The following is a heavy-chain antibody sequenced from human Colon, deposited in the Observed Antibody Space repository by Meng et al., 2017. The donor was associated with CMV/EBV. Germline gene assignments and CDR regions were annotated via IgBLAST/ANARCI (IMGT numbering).Heavy chain of an antibody. J-gene: IGHJ4*02. D-gene: IGHD6-19*01. Sequence: VQLVQVGAGGKGPGASVKVSCKTSGYTFSDYYMHRVRQAPGQGLEWMGWIRSDGSATNYAQKFRGRVTMTRDASVSTAYMELSGLTSDDTAVYFCVRSSGWSLFDYWGPGALVTVSS. CDR2: IRSDGSAT. V-gene: IGHV1-2*02. CDR3: VRSSGWSLFDY. CDR1: GYTFSDYY.